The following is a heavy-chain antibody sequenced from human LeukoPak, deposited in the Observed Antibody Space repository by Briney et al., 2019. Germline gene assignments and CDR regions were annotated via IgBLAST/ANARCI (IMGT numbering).Heavy chain of an antibody. CDR1: GFSLSNYW. Sequence: GGSLRLSCAASGFSLSNYWMNWARQAPGKGLEWVANIKQDGSEKNYVDSVKGRFSISRDNAKNSLILQMNSLRDEDTAVYYCARGVWAPFDSWGQGTLVSVSS. CDR2: IKQDGSEK. CDR3: ARGVWAPFDS. J-gene: IGHJ4*02. D-gene: IGHD7-27*01. V-gene: IGHV3-7*01.